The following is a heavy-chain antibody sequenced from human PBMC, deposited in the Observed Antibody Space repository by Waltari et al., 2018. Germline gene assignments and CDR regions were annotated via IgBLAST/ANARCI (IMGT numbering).Heavy chain of an antibody. Sequence: QVQLVQSGAEVKKPGASVKVSCKATGYTSTNYGISWVRQAPGQGLEWMGWSSTYNGNTNYAQMFQGRGTMTTDTATSTAYMELRGLISDDTAGYYCARGKGSAEPLIIENWVQGTLVTVSS. D-gene: IGHD6-19*01. V-gene: IGHV1-18*01. CDR1: GYTSTNYG. J-gene: IGHJ4*02. CDR3: ARGKGSAEPLIIEN. CDR2: SSTYNGNT.